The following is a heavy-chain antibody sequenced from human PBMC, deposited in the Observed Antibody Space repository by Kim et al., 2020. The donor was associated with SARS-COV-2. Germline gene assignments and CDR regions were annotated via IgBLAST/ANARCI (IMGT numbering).Heavy chain of an antibody. CDR1: GGSISSYY. D-gene: IGHD6-13*01. CDR3: ARMPYSSSWQTFDY. CDR2: IYYSGST. V-gene: IGHV4-59*13. Sequence: SETLSLTCTVSGGSISSYYWSWIRQPPGKGQEWIGYIYYSGSTNYNPSLKSRVTISVDTSKNQFSLKLSSVTAADTAVYYCARMPYSSSWQTFDYWGQGTLVTVSS. J-gene: IGHJ4*02.